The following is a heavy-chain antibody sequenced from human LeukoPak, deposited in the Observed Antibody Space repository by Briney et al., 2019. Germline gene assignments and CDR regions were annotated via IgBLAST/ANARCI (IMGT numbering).Heavy chain of an antibody. J-gene: IGHJ4*02. CDR3: ARAVRAHPPADF. V-gene: IGHV3-74*01. Sequence: QSGGSLRLSCAASGFTFSSYSMNWVRQAPGKGLEWVSRINSDGSSTTYADSVKGRSSISRDNAKNTLYLHMSSLRAEDTGVYYCARAVRAHPPADFWGQGTLVTVSS. CDR1: GFTFSSYS. D-gene: IGHD3-3*01. CDR2: INSDGSST.